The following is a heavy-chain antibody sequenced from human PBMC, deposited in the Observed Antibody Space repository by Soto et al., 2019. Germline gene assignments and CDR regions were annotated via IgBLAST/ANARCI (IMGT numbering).Heavy chain of an antibody. CDR1: GFTFSSYG. J-gene: IGHJ2*01. CDR3: ARGIQLRDWYFDL. Sequence: GGSLRLSCAASGFTFSSYGMHWVRQAPGKGLEWVAVIWYAGSNKYYADSVKGRFTISRDNSKNTLYLQMNSLRAEDTAVYYCARGIQLRDWYFDLWGRGTLVPVSS. D-gene: IGHD5-18*01. V-gene: IGHV3-33*01. CDR2: IWYAGSNK.